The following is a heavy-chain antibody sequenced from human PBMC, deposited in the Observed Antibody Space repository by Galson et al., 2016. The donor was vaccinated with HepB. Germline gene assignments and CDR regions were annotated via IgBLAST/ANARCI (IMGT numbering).Heavy chain of an antibody. D-gene: IGHD2-21*01. CDR2: IKHSGST. Sequence: SETLSLTCAVYSGSLSGYHWNWIRQSPGKGLEWIGEIKHSGSTNYNPSLKSRVTMSLDTSKNQFSLNLSSVTAADTGVYYCARQMVVRWGSGYYYGTDVWGQGTTVTVSS. V-gene: IGHV4-34*01. J-gene: IGHJ6*02. CDR1: SGSLSGYH. CDR3: ARQMVVRWGSGYYYGTDV.